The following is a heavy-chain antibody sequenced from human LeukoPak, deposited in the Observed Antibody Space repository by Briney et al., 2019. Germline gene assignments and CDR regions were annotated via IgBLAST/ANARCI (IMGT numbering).Heavy chain of an antibody. V-gene: IGHV3-21*01. CDR3: ARGSPPGLFDY. Sequence: GGSLRLSCAASGFTFSSYSMNWVRQAPGKGLEWVSSISSSSSYIYYADSVKGRFTISRDNAKNSLYLQVNSLRAEDTAVYYCARGSPPGLFDYWGQGTLVTVSS. J-gene: IGHJ4*02. D-gene: IGHD3-10*01. CDR1: GFTFSSYS. CDR2: ISSSSSYI.